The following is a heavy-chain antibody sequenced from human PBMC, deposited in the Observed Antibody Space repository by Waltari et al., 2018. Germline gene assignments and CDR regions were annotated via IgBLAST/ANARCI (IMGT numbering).Heavy chain of an antibody. Sequence: QVQLVQSGAEVKKPGSSVKVSCKASGGTFSSYAISWVRQAPGQGLEWMGGIIPIFGTANYAQKFQGRVTITADESTSTAYMELSSLRSEDTAVYYCARGPYCGGDCYEGGYYFDYWGQGTLVTVSS. CDR3: ARGPYCGGDCYEGGYYFDY. CDR1: GGTFSSYA. CDR2: IIPIFGTA. J-gene: IGHJ4*02. D-gene: IGHD2-21*01. V-gene: IGHV1-69*12.